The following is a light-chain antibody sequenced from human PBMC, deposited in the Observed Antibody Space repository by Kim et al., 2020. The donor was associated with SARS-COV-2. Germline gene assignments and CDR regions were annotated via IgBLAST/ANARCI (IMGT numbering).Light chain of an antibody. Sequence: WGQTVRFTCQGDSLRSFYQSGYRKRPGQAPLLAIYGKNTRPSGIQARFSDSSSGATASLTIPGARAKEEADYSCNSRDSTGNHPHFFGTGTKVTVL. J-gene: IGLJ1*01. CDR1: SLRSFY. CDR3: NSRDSTGNHPHF. V-gene: IGLV3-19*01. CDR2: GKN.